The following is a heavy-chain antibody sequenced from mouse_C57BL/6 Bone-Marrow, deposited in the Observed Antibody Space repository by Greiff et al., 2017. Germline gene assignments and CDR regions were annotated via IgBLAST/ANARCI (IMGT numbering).Heavy chain of an antibody. CDR3: ARSGCGSSYTFAY. D-gene: IGHD1-1*01. J-gene: IGHJ3*01. CDR1: GYTFTNYW. CDR2: IYPGGGYT. V-gene: IGHV1-63*01. Sequence: VKLQESGAELVRPGTSVKMSCKASGYTFTNYWIGWAKQRPGHGLEWIGDIYPGGGYTNYNEKFKGKATLTADKSSSTAYMQFSSLTSEDSAIYYCARSGCGSSYTFAYWGQGTLVTVSA.